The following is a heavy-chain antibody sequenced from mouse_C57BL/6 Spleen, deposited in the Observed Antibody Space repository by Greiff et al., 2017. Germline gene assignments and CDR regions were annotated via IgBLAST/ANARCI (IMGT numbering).Heavy chain of an antibody. Sequence: QVQLKESGPGLVQPPQSLSITCTVSGFSLTSYGVHWVRQSPGKGLEWLGVTWSGGSTDYNAAFISRLSISKDNSKSQVFFKMNSLQADDTAIYYCARNEDSSGRGMDYWGQGTSVTVSS. J-gene: IGHJ4*01. CDR2: TWSGGST. V-gene: IGHV2-2*01. CDR3: ARNEDSSGRGMDY. CDR1: GFSLTSYG. D-gene: IGHD3-2*02.